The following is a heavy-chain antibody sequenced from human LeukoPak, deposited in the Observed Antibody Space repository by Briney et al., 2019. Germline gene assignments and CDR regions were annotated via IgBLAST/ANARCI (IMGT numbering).Heavy chain of an antibody. CDR1: GFTFSSYA. J-gene: IGHJ1*01. CDR2: ISYDGSNK. V-gene: IGHV3-30*04. CDR3: AKGIAAAGLAEYFQH. Sequence: PGGSLRLSCAASGFTFSSYAMHWVRQAPGKGLEWVAVISYDGSNKYYADSVKGRFTISRDNSKNTLYLQMNSLRAEDTAVYYCAKGIAAAGLAEYFQHWGQGTLVTVSS. D-gene: IGHD6-13*01.